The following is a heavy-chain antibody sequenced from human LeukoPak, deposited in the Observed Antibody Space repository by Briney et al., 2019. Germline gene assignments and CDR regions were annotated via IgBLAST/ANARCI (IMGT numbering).Heavy chain of an antibody. CDR1: GDSISTTTSY. V-gene: IGHV4-39*01. D-gene: IGHD3-10*02. CDR3: ARHVPDNWFDP. CDR2: VYYSGST. J-gene: IGHJ5*02. Sequence: PSETLSLTCTVSGDSISTTTSYWGWIRQPPGEGLEWIGSVYYSGSTFYNPSLTSRVGIAVDTSKNQFSLKLTSVTAADTAIYYCARHVPDNWFDPWGQGSLVTVSS.